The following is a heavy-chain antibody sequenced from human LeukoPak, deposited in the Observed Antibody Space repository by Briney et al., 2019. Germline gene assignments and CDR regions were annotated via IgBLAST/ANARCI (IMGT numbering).Heavy chain of an antibody. Sequence: SETLSLTCTVSGGSMNNYFWSWVRQSPGKGLEWIGYVSYTVTTNYNPSLKRRATISVDTSKNQFSLKLSSVTAADTAVYYCARRVRAARRIGFDYWGQGTLVTVSS. V-gene: IGHV4-59*12. CDR1: GGSMNNYF. D-gene: IGHD6-6*01. CDR2: VSYTVTT. J-gene: IGHJ4*02. CDR3: ARRVRAARRIGFDY.